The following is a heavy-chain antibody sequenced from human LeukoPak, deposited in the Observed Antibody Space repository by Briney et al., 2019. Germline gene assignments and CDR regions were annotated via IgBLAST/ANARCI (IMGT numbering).Heavy chain of an antibody. J-gene: IGHJ6*02. CDR3: ARDRSAYYENYGNYYYGMDV. V-gene: IGHV3-21*06. D-gene: IGHD3-22*01. CDR1: EFTFSSYS. CDR2: ISSSSSYI. Sequence: GGSLRLSCAASEFTFSSYSMNWVRQAPGKGLEWVSCISSSSSYIYYADSVKGRFTISRDNAKNSLYLQMNSLRAEDTAVYYCARDRSAYYENYGNYYYGMDVWGQGTTVTVSS.